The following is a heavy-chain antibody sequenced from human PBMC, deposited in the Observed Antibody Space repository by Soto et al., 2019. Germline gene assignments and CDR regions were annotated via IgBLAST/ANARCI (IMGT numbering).Heavy chain of an antibody. CDR2: IYYTGIT. V-gene: IGHV4-30-4*01. J-gene: IGHJ4*02. CDR3: TRTSAVEGDY. D-gene: IGHD2-15*01. Sequence: QVQLQESGPGLVKPSQTLSLTCTVSGGSISNGDYYWNWIRQPPGKGLEWIGSIYYTGITYYNPSLKSRVTMSLATSKNQFSLKLSSVTAADTAMHYCTRTSAVEGDYWGQGIRVTVSS. CDR1: GGSISNGDYY.